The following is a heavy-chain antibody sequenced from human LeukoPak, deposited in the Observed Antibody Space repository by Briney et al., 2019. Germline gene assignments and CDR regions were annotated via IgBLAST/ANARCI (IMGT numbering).Heavy chain of an antibody. CDR1: GGPFSGYY. V-gene: IGHV4-34*01. CDR3: ARGPSVADSPPFDY. D-gene: IGHD6-19*01. J-gene: IGHJ4*02. CDR2: INHSGST. Sequence: SETLSLTCAVYGGPFSGYYWSWIPQPPGKGLEWIGEINHSGSTNYNLSLKSRVTISVDTSKNQFSLKLSSVTAADTAVYYCARGPSVADSPPFDYWGQGTLVTVSS.